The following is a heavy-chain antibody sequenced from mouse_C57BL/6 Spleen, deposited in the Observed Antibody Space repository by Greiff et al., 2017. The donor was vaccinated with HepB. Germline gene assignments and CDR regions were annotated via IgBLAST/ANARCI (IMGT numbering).Heavy chain of an antibody. CDR3: ARSDYYGQYYYAMDY. D-gene: IGHD1-2*01. CDR1: GYAFSSYW. V-gene: IGHV1-80*01. Sequence: VKLQQSGAELVKPGASVKISCKASGYAFSSYWMNWVKQRPGKGLEWIGQIYPGDGDTNYNGKFKGKATLTADKSSSTAYMQLSSLTSEDSAVYFCARSDYYGQYYYAMDYWGQGTSVTVSS. CDR2: IYPGDGDT. J-gene: IGHJ4*01.